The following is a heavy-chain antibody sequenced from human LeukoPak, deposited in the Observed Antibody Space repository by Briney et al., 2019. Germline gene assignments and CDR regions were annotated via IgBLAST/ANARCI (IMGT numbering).Heavy chain of an antibody. CDR1: GFTFSTYA. Sequence: GGSLRLSCAASGFTFSTYAMNWVRQAPGKGLEWVSYISSGSNTIYYADSVKGRFTISRDNAKNSLFLQMNSLRDEDTAVYYCARDQRAIDWWGQGTLVTVSS. V-gene: IGHV3-48*02. J-gene: IGHJ4*02. D-gene: IGHD5-12*01. CDR2: ISSGSNTI. CDR3: ARDQRAIDW.